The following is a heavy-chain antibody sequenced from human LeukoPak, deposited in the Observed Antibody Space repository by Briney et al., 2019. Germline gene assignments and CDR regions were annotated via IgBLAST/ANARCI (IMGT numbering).Heavy chain of an antibody. CDR3: TRHVLTIVDIEYSGSYQDAFDI. V-gene: IGHV4-34*01. Sequence: SETLSLTCAVYGGSFSGYYWSWIRQPPGKGLEWIGEINHSGSTNYNPSLKSRVTISVDTSKNQFSLKLSSVTAADTAVYYCTRHVLTIVDIEYSGSYQDAFDIWGQGTMVTVSS. CDR1: GGSFSGYY. D-gene: IGHD1-26*01. CDR2: INHSGST. J-gene: IGHJ3*02.